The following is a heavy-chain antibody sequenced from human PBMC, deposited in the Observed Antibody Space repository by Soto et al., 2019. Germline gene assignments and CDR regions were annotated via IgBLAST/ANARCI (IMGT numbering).Heavy chain of an antibody. J-gene: IGHJ4*02. Sequence: QVQLVESGGGVVQPGRSLRLSCAASGFTFSSYGMHWVRQAPGKGLEWVAIISYDGSNKYYADSVKGRFTISRDNCKNTLYLQMNSLRAEDTAVYYCAKGYSNLDYWGQGTLVTVSS. CDR1: GFTFSSYG. V-gene: IGHV3-30*18. CDR3: AKGYSNLDY. CDR2: ISYDGSNK. D-gene: IGHD4-4*01.